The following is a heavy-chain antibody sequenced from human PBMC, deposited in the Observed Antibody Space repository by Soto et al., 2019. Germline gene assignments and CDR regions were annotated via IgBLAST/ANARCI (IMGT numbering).Heavy chain of an antibody. D-gene: IGHD3-3*01. J-gene: IGHJ6*03. V-gene: IGHV4-61*01. CDR2: MSHSGGT. CDR3: ARVWAGVVGDFGHYYMDV. CDR1: DGSVNSGNYY. Sequence: PSETLSLTCAVFDGSVNSGNYYWSWIRQPPGKGLEWIGEMSHSGGTNFNPSLKSRVTISVDTSKNQFSLKLSSVTAADTAVYYCARVWAGVVGDFGHYYMDVWGKGTTVTVSS.